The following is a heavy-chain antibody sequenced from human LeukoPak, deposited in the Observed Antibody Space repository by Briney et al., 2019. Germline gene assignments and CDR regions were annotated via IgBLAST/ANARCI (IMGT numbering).Heavy chain of an antibody. CDR2: ISFDGSDK. CDR1: GFTFSSYG. Sequence: GGSLRLSCEASGFTFSSYGMHGVRRAPGKGLEWVAVISFDGSDKYYADSVSGRFTISRDNSKNTLYVQMNSLRAEDTAVYYCAKDRAAMPTYYFDYWGQGALVTVSS. CDR3: AKDRAAMPTYYFDY. D-gene: IGHD2-2*01. V-gene: IGHV3-30*18. J-gene: IGHJ4*02.